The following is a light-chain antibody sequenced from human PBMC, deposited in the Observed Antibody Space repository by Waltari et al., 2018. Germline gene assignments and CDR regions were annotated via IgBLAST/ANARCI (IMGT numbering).Light chain of an antibody. J-gene: IGKJ4*01. Sequence: DIQMTQSPFPRSASVGDRVIIPCRASQSISNWLAWYQHKPGKAPKLLIYKASTLASGVPSRFSGSGSGTDFSLTISSLQPDDFATYYCQQYNSYSLLTFGGGTKVEIK. CDR1: QSISNW. CDR2: KAS. V-gene: IGKV1-5*03. CDR3: QQYNSYSLLT.